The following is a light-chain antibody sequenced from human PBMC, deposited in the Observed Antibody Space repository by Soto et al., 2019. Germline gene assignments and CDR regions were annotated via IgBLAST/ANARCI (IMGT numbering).Light chain of an antibody. CDR3: QQYNNWPPHT. J-gene: IGKJ2*01. Sequence: EIVMTQSPATLSVSPGERATLSCRASQSVSSNLAWYQQKPGKAPRLLIYGASTRATGIPARFSGSGSGTAFTLNISSLQSEDFAVYYCQQYNNWPPHTFGQGTKLEIK. CDR2: GAS. CDR1: QSVSSN. V-gene: IGKV3-15*01.